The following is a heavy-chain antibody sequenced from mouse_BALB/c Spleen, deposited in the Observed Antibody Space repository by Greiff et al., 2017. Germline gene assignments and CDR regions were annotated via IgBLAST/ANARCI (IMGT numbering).Heavy chain of an antibody. Sequence: VQLQQSGAELVKPGASVKWSCTASGFYIKDTKMHWVKQRPEQGLEWIGRIDPANGNTKNDPKFQGKATITADTSSNTAYLQLSSLTTEDTAVYYCAPILCFDYWGQGTTLAVAS. CDR1: GFYIKDTK. J-gene: IGHJ2*01. CDR2: IDPANGNT. V-gene: IGHV14-3*02. CDR3: APILCFDY.